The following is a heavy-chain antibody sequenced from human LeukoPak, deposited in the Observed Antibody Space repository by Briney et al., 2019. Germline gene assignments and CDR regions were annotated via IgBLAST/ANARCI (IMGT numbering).Heavy chain of an antibody. D-gene: IGHD6-6*01. Sequence: GGSLRLSCAASGFTFGNYAMTWVRQAPRKGLEWVSSISSNSYEIYYADSVRGRFTISRDNAKNSLYLQMNSLRAEDTAVYYCARDLAAGPLPLDAFDIWGQGTMVTVSS. V-gene: IGHV3-21*01. CDR1: GFTFGNYA. J-gene: IGHJ3*02. CDR3: ARDLAAGPLPLDAFDI. CDR2: ISSNSYEI.